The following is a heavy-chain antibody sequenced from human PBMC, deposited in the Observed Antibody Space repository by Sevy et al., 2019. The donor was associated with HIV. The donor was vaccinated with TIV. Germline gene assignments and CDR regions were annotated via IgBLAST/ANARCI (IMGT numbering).Heavy chain of an antibody. CDR3: ARGKIQLWNWFDP. V-gene: IGHV6-1*01. CDR1: GDSVFSNSAA. D-gene: IGHD5-18*01. CDR2: TYYRSKWYN. Sequence: SQTLSLTCAISGDSVFSNSAAWNWIRQSPSRGLEWLRRTYYRSKWYNDYAVSVKSRITINPDTSKNHFSLQLNSVTPEDTAVYYCARGKIQLWNWFDPWGQGTLVTVSS. J-gene: IGHJ5*02.